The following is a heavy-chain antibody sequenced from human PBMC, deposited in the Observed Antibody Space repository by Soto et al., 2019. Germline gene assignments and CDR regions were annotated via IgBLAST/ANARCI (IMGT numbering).Heavy chain of an antibody. CDR3: TTDLSGDFSTGFDY. D-gene: IGHD4-4*01. Sequence: PGGSLRLSCAASGFTFSNAWMSWVRQAPGKGLEWVGRIKSKTDGGTTDYAAPVKGRFTISRDDSKNTLYLQMNSLKTEDTAVYYCTTDLSGDFSTGFDYWGQGTLVTVSS. CDR2: IKSKTDGGTT. J-gene: IGHJ4*02. CDR1: GFTFSNAW. V-gene: IGHV3-15*01.